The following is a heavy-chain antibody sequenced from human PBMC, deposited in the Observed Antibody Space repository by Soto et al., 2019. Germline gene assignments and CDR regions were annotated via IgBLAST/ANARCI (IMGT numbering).Heavy chain of an antibody. CDR1: GFAFHGYA. CDR2: IWYDGSEK. V-gene: IGHV3-33*01. D-gene: IGHD3-10*01. Sequence: QVQLVESGGTVVQVGGSLRLSCAASGFAFHGYAMHWVRQAPGKGLDWVAVIWYDGSEKYYADSVEGRFTISRDNSKNTLYLQMNSLRVEDTAVYYCGRDLRTMAGAYWGQGTLVAVSS. CDR3: GRDLRTMAGAY. J-gene: IGHJ4*02.